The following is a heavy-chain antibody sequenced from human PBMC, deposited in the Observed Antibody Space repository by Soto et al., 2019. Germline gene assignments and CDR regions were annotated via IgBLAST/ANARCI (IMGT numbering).Heavy chain of an antibody. CDR1: GFTFSSYG. D-gene: IGHD4-17*01. V-gene: IGHV3-33*01. J-gene: IGHJ4*02. Sequence: VQLVESGGGVVQPGRSLRLSCAASGFTFSSYGMHWVRQAPGKGLEWVAVIWYDGSNKYYADSVKGRFTISRDNSKNTLYLQMNSLRAEDTAVYYCARDVGYGDYDSDYWGQGTLVTVSS. CDR3: ARDVGYGDYDSDY. CDR2: IWYDGSNK.